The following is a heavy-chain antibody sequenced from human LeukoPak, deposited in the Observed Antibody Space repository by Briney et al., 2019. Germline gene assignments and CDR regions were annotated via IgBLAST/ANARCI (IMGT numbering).Heavy chain of an antibody. CDR3: ASTYCSSTSCYDPLDY. Sequence: GGSLRLSCAASGFTVSSNYMSWVRQAPGKGLEWVSVIYSGGSTYYADPVKGRFTISRDNSKNTLYLQMNSLRAEDTAVYYCASTYCSSTSCYDPLDYWGQGTLVTVSS. V-gene: IGHV3-53*01. CDR2: IYSGGST. J-gene: IGHJ4*02. CDR1: GFTVSSNY. D-gene: IGHD2-2*01.